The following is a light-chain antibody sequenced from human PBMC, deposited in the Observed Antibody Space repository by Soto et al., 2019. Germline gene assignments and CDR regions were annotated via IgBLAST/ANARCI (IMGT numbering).Light chain of an antibody. Sequence: QSVLTQPASVSGSPGQSITMSCTGTSTDIGSYNYVSWYQQHPGEAPKLIIYEVTNRPSGVSNRFSGSKSANTASLTISGLQAEDEADYYCTSYTSSSTPVVFGGGTKLTVL. CDR2: EVT. CDR3: TSYTSSSTPVV. CDR1: STDIGSYNY. V-gene: IGLV2-14*01. J-gene: IGLJ2*01.